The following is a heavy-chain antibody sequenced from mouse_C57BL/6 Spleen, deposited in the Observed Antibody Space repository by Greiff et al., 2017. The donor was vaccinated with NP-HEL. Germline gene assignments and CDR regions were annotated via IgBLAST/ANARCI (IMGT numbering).Heavy chain of an antibody. J-gene: IGHJ2*01. CDR1: GYAFSSSW. CDR2: IYPGDGDT. V-gene: IGHV1-82*01. Sequence: LQESGPELVKPGASVKISCKASGYAFSSSWMNWVKQRPGKGLEWIGRIYPGDGDTNYNGKIKGKATLTADKSSSTAYMQLSSLTSKDSSVYFCARDYYFDYWGQGTTLTVSS. CDR3: ARDYYFDY.